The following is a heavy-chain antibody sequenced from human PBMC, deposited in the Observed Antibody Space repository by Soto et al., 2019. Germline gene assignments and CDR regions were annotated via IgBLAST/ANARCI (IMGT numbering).Heavy chain of an antibody. J-gene: IGHJ4*02. CDR3: ARGQEVGAHFFDS. CDR1: GFTFSGFD. Sequence: GGSLRLSCEASGFTFSGFDMHWVRQPTGKGLEWVSTIGTAGDTYYAVSVKGRFTISRDNAKNPLSLQMNSLRAGDTAVYFCARGQEVGAHFFDSWGQGTLVTVS. D-gene: IGHD2-15*01. CDR2: IGTAGDT. V-gene: IGHV3-13*01.